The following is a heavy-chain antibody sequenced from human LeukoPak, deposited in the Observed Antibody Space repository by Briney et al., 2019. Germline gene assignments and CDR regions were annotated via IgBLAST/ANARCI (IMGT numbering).Heavy chain of an antibody. V-gene: IGHV3-33*03. CDR3: AKDGECTKVVCSPFYFDS. CDR2: LWSDESKQ. J-gene: IGHJ4*02. Sequence: QPGTSLRLSCAASGFTFSTYGMQWVREAPGKGLEWVAVLWSDESKQFYADSVEGRFTISRDTSKNTLFLQMNGLRDEDTAVYYCAKDGECTKVVCSPFYFDSWGQGTLVTVSS. CDR1: GFTFSTYG. D-gene: IGHD2-8*01.